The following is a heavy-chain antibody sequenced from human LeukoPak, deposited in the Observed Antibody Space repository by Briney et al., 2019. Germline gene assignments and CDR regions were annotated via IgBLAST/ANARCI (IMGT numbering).Heavy chain of an antibody. D-gene: IGHD4-17*01. Sequence: SETLSLTCTVSGGSISSYYWSWTRQPPGKGLEWIGSIYYGGSTNYNPSLKSRVTISVDTSKNQFSLNLSSVTAADTAVYYRARGSRGFYGDYDYWGQGTLVTVSS. CDR1: GGSISSYY. J-gene: IGHJ4*02. V-gene: IGHV4-59*01. CDR2: IYYGGST. CDR3: ARGSRGFYGDYDY.